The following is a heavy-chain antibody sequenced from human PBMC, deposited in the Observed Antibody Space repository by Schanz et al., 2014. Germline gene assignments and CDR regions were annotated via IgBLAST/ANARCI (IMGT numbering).Heavy chain of an antibody. CDR2: ISSSSSTI. CDR3: AKGRFGELSAFDI. J-gene: IGHJ3*02. Sequence: EVHLVESGGGLVQPGGSLRLSCAASEFTFSTDAMSWVRQAPGKGLEWISYISSSSSTIYHADSVKGRFTISRDNAKNSLYLQMNSLRAEDTAVYYCAKGRFGELSAFDIWGQGTMVTVSS. V-gene: IGHV3-48*01. CDR1: EFTFSTDA. D-gene: IGHD3-10*01.